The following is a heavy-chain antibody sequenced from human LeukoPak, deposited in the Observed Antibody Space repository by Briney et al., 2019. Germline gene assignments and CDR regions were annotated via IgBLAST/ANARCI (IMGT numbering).Heavy chain of an antibody. D-gene: IGHD2-21*02. CDR2: INPNSGAT. CDR1: GYTFTGYY. J-gene: IGHJ1*01. CDR3: ARAKLDDCGGVCDQYFQH. V-gene: IGHV1-2*02. Sequence: ASVKVSCKASGYTFTGYYMHWVRKAPGQGLEWMAWINPNSGATDYAQKFQDRVTVTRDTSISTAYMDLSGLRSDDTAVYYCARAKLDDCGGVCDQYFQHWGQGTLVTVSS.